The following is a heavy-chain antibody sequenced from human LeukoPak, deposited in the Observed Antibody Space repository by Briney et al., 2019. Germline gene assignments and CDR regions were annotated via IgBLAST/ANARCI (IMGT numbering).Heavy chain of an antibody. J-gene: IGHJ5*02. CDR2: INHSGST. V-gene: IGHV4-34*01. Sequence: SETLSLTCAVYGGSFSGYYWSWIRQPPGKGLEWIGEINHSGSTNYNPSLKSRITISVDTSKNQFSLTLSSVTAADTAVYYCARGPSGGWYRLWFTRFDPWGQGTLVTVSS. D-gene: IGHD6-19*01. CDR3: ARGPSGGWYRLWFTRFDP. CDR1: GGSFSGYY.